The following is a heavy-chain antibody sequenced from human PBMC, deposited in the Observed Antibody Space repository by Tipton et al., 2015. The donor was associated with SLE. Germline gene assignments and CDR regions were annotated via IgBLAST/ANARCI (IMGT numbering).Heavy chain of an antibody. CDR3: ARGWRVGARRWFDP. V-gene: IGHV4-39*07. CDR2: IYYSGST. J-gene: IGHJ5*02. Sequence: GLVKPSETLSLTCTVSGGSISSSSYYWGWIRQSPGKGLEWIGSIYYSGSTIYNPSLKSRVTISVDTSKNQVSLRLSSVTAADTAVYYCARGWRVGARRWFDPWGQGTLVTVSS. CDR1: GGSISSSSYY. D-gene: IGHD1-26*01.